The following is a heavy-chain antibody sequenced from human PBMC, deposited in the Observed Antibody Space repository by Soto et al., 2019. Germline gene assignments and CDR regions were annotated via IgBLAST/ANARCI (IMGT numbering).Heavy chain of an antibody. Sequence: ASVKVSCXASGYTFTSYGISWVRQAPGQGLEWMGWISAYNGNTNYAQKLQGRVTMTTDTSTSTAYMELRSLRSDDTAVYYCARDFDYYGSGSPLGYYGMDVWGQGTTVTVSS. J-gene: IGHJ6*02. CDR1: GYTFTSYG. D-gene: IGHD3-10*01. CDR2: ISAYNGNT. V-gene: IGHV1-18*01. CDR3: ARDFDYYGSGSPLGYYGMDV.